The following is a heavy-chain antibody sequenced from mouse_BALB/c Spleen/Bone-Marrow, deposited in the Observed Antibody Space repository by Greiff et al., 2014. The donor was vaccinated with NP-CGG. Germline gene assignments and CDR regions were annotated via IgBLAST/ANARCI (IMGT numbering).Heavy chain of an antibody. V-gene: IGHV14-3*02. CDR3: AKYYYGSSLFAY. D-gene: IGHD1-1*01. CDR1: GFNIKDTY. CDR2: IDPANGNT. Sequence: DVQLQESGAELVKPGASVKLSCTASGFNIKDTYMHWVKQRPDQGLEWIGRIDPANGNTKYDPKFQGKATITADTSSNTAYLQLSSLTAEDTAVYYCAKYYYGSSLFAYWGQGTLVTVSA. J-gene: IGHJ3*01.